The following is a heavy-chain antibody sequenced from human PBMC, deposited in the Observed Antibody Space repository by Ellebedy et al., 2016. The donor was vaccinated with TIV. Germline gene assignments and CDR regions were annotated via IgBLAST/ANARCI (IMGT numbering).Heavy chain of an antibody. J-gene: IGHJ4*02. D-gene: IGHD1-26*01. CDR2: INHSGST. V-gene: IGHV4-34*01. CDR1: GGSFSGYY. CDR3: ARETPSSSGSYSLDY. Sequence: GSLRLXCAVYGGSFSGYYWSWIRQPPGKGLEWIGEINHSGSTNYNPSLKSRVTISVDTSKNQFSLKLSSVTAADTAVYYCARETPSSSGSYSLDYWGQGTLVTVSS.